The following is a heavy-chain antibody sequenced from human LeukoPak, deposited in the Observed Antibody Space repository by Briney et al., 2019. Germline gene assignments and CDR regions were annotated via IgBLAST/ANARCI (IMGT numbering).Heavy chain of an antibody. J-gene: IGHJ4*02. CDR3: ARRKAKTPNYFDY. V-gene: IGHV4-59*08. CDR2: IYYSGDT. Sequence: SETLSLTCAVYGGSFIDYYWTWIRQPPGKGLEWIGYIYYSGDTDYNPSLKSRVTISLDTSKNQFSLKLTSVTAADTAMYYCARRKAKTPNYFDYWGQGALVTVSS. CDR1: GGSFIDYY.